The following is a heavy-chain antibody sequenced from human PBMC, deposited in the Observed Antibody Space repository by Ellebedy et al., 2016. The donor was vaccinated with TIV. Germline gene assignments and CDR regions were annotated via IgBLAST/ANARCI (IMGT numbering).Heavy chain of an antibody. J-gene: IGHJ3*01. D-gene: IGHD5-18*01. V-gene: IGHV3-23*01. CDR3: AKGKGYSDAFDS. CDR2: LSGSGGST. Sequence: GGSLRLXCAASGFTFSTYSMDWVRQAPGKGLEWVSGLSGSGGSTYYADSVKGRFTISRDNSKNTLYLQMNGLRAEDTAIYYCAKGKGYSDAFDSWGQGTMVTVS. CDR1: GFTFSTYS.